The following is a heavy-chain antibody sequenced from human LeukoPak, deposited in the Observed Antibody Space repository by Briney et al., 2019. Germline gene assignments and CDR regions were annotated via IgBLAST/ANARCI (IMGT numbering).Heavy chain of an antibody. Sequence: KPWETLSLTCTVSGGSISGYYWSWIRQPPGKGLVWIGYINTSGSTNYNPSLKSRVTISVDTSKNQFSLRLSSVTAADTAMYFCARAYSRSYSHFDDWGQGTLVTVSS. CDR1: GGSISGYY. D-gene: IGHD1-26*01. V-gene: IGHV4-4*09. J-gene: IGHJ4*02. CDR3: ARAYSRSYSHFDD. CDR2: INTSGST.